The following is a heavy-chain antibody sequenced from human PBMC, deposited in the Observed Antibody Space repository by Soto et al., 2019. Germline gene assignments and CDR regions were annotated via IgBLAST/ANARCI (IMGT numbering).Heavy chain of an antibody. V-gene: IGHV1-18*01. Sequence: ASVKVSCKASGYTFTSYGISWVRQAPGQGLEWMGWISAYNGNTNYAQKLQGRVTMTTDTSTSTAYMELRSLRSDDTAVYYCARSGRVRLGDNWFDPWGQGTLVTGSS. CDR2: ISAYNGNT. CDR1: GYTFTSYG. D-gene: IGHD3-16*01. J-gene: IGHJ5*02. CDR3: ARSGRVRLGDNWFDP.